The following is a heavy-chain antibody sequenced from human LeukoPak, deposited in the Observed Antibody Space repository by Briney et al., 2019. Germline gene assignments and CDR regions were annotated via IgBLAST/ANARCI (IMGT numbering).Heavy chain of an antibody. CDR2: ISSSSSHI. Sequence: GGSLRLSCAVSGFTFSSYSMNWVRQAPGKGLEWVSSISSSSSHIYYADSVKGRFTISRDNAKNSLYLQMNSLRADDAAVYYCARSYSSESPDGFDIWGQGTMVTVSS. V-gene: IGHV3-21*01. CDR3: ARSYSSESPDGFDI. CDR1: GFTFSSYS. J-gene: IGHJ3*02. D-gene: IGHD3-10*01.